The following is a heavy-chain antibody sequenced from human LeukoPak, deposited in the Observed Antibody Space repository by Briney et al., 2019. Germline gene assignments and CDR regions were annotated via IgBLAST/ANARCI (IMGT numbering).Heavy chain of an antibody. CDR1: GFTFSSYA. Sequence: PGGSLRLSCAASGFTFSSYAMSWVRRAPGKGLEWVSAISGSGGSTYYADSVKGRFTISRDNSKNTLYLQMNSLRAEDTAVYYCAKDGGDIVVVVAAIGGPFDYWGQGTLVTVSS. J-gene: IGHJ4*02. D-gene: IGHD2-15*01. CDR3: AKDGGDIVVVVAAIGGPFDY. CDR2: ISGSGGST. V-gene: IGHV3-23*01.